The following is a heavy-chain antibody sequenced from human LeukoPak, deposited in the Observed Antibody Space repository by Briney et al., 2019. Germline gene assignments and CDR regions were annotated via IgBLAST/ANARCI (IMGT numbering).Heavy chain of an antibody. CDR3: ARLRGGIYSSRDAFDI. D-gene: IGHD2-2*01. Sequence: ASVKVSCTASGYTFTTNGVSWVRQAPGQGLEWLAWISPYDGDTNYTPDLQGRVTLSTDTSTSIAYMELTSLRSDDTAVYYCARLRGGIYSSRDAFDIWGQGTMVTVSS. CDR2: ISPYDGDT. J-gene: IGHJ3*02. CDR1: GYTFTTNG. V-gene: IGHV1-18*04.